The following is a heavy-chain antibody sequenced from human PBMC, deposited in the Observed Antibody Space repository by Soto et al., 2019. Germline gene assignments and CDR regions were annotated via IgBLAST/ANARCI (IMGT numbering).Heavy chain of an antibody. Sequence: EVQLLESGGGLVQPGGSLRLSCAASGFTFSSYAMSWVRQAPGKGLEWVSAISGSGGSTYYADSVKGRFTISRDNSKNTLYLQMNSLRAEDPAVYYCASQSSSWYCGYWGQGTLVTVSS. J-gene: IGHJ4*02. CDR1: GFTFSSYA. CDR2: ISGSGGST. V-gene: IGHV3-23*01. D-gene: IGHD6-13*01. CDR3: ASQSSSWYCGY.